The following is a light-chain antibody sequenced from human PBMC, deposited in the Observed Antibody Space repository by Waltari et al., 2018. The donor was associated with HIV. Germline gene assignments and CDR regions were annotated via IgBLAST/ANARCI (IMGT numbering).Light chain of an antibody. CDR1: RGASYASNRKMY. CDR2: WAS. CDR3: QQYFSLPWT. J-gene: IGKJ1*01. V-gene: IGKV4-1*01. Sequence: DIVMTQSPDSLLVSLGERATIDCKSSRGASYASNRKMYLAWYQQKRGQPPKVLFHWASSRESGVPDRFSASGSGTNFTLTIRSLHAEDVATYFCQQYFSLPWTFGQGTKVEIK.